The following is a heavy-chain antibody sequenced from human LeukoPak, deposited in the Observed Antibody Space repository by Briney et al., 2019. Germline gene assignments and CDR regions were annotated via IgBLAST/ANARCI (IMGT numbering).Heavy chain of an antibody. V-gene: IGHV3-23*01. J-gene: IGHJ4*02. Sequence: GESLRLSCAASGFTFNTYAMSWVRQAPGKGLECVAVISGDGATTHYADSVKGRFTVSRDNSKDTLYLQMNSLRAEDTAVYYWARRSASDYWGQGTLVTVSS. CDR1: GFTFNTYA. CDR3: ARRSASDY. D-gene: IGHD5-18*01. CDR2: ISGDGATT.